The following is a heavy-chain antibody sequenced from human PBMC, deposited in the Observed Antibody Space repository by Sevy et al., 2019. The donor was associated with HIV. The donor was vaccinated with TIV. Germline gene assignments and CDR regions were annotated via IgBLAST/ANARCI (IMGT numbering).Heavy chain of an antibody. CDR1: GYTFTDYF. CDR2: INPNSGGT. CDR3: ASLSGYYYDSSRYYNTDAFDI. V-gene: IGHV1-2*02. Sequence: ASVKVSCKASGYTFTDYFMHWVRQAPGQGLEWMGSINPNSGGTNYAQRFRGRVTMTRDTSISTAYMELSRLRSDDTAVYYCASLSGYYYDSSRYYNTDAFDIWGQGTMVTVSS. J-gene: IGHJ3*02. D-gene: IGHD3-22*01.